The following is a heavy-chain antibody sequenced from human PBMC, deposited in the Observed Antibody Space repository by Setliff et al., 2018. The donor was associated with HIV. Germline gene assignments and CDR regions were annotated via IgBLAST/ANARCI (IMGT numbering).Heavy chain of an antibody. D-gene: IGHD3-3*01. Sequence: KTGGSLRLSCAASGFIFSDYYMSWIRQAPGKGLEWLSYISGANSTIYYADSVKGRFTVSRDNANSSLFLHLKNLTAEDTAIYYCAREFTRRSHNFWKGYYDSHRGFDLWGLGTPVTVSS. CDR3: AREFTRRSHNFWKGYYDSHRGFDL. CDR2: ISGANSTI. J-gene: IGHJ5*02. V-gene: IGHV3-11*01. CDR1: GFIFSDYY.